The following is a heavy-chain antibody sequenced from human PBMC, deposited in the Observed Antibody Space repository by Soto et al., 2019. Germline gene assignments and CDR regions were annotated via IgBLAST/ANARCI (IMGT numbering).Heavy chain of an antibody. J-gene: IGHJ6*02. CDR2: ITSNSVYV. CDR1: GFTFSDFA. CDR3: ARDLSGGNYYYHGLDV. V-gene: IGHV3-21*01. Sequence: EVQLVESGGGLVKPGGSLRLSCAVSGFTFSDFAMSWVRQAPGKGLEWVSSITSNSVYVYYADSLKGRFTISRDNAKSSLYLQMNSLRADDTAVYYCARDLSGGNYYYHGLDVWGQGTTVTVSS. D-gene: IGHD1-26*01.